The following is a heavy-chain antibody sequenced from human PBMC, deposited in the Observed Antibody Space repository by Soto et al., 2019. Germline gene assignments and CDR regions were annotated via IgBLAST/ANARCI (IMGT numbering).Heavy chain of an antibody. CDR1: GGTFSSYA. V-gene: IGHV1-69*13. D-gene: IGHD3-22*01. Sequence: SVKVSCKASGGTFSSYAISWVRQAPGQGLEWMGGIIPIFGTANYAQKFQGRVTITADESTSTAYMELSSLRSEDTAVYYCARVYYYDSSGSPDAFDIWGQGTMVTV. CDR3: ARVYYYDSSGSPDAFDI. J-gene: IGHJ3*02. CDR2: IIPIFGTA.